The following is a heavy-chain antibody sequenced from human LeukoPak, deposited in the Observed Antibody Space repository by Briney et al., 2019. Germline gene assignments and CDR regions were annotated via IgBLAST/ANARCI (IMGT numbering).Heavy chain of an antibody. D-gene: IGHD5-18*01. CDR3: ARESYSYPYYYYYYMDV. CDR2: ISSSSSYI. V-gene: IGHV3-21*01. Sequence: GGSLRLSCAASGFTFSSYSMNWVRQAPAKGLEWVSSISSSSSYIYYADSVKGRFTISRDNAKNSLYLQMNSLRAEDTAVYYCARESYSYPYYYYYYMDVWGKGTTVTVSS. CDR1: GFTFSSYS. J-gene: IGHJ6*03.